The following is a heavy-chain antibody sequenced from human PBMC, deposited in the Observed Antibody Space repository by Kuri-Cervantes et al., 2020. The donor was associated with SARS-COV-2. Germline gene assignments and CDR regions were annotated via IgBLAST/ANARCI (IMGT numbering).Heavy chain of an antibody. CDR1: GGSVSSGSYYW. V-gene: IGHV5-51*01. Sequence: GGSLRLSCTVSGGSVSSGSYYWSWIRQPPGKGLEWMGIIYPGDSDTRYSPSFQGQVTISADKSISTAYLQWSSLKASDTAMYYCARHPTGTTPLYYYGMDVWGQGTTVTVSS. J-gene: IGHJ6*02. CDR3: ARHPTGTTPLYYYGMDV. CDR2: IYPGDSDT. D-gene: IGHD1-1*01.